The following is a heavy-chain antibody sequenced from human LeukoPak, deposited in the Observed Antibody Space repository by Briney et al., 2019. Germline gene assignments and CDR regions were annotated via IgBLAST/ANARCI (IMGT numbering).Heavy chain of an antibody. CDR3: ARSRSSSPLFDY. Sequence: SETLSLACTVSGGSISSYYWSWIRQPAGKGLEWIGRIYTSGSTNYNPSLKSRVTMSVDTSKNQFSLKLSSVTAADTAVYYCARSRSSSPLFDYWGQGTLVTVSS. D-gene: IGHD6-6*01. CDR2: IYTSGST. J-gene: IGHJ4*02. V-gene: IGHV4-4*07. CDR1: GGSISSYY.